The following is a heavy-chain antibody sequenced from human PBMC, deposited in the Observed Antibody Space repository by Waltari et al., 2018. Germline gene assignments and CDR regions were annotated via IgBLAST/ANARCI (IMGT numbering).Heavy chain of an antibody. J-gene: IGHJ4*02. V-gene: IGHV3-48*04. Sequence: EVQLVESGGGLVQPGGSLRLSCAAPGFTFMSYSTNSGAQAPGKGLDWVSYISSSSSTIYYADSVKGRFTISRDNAKNSLYLQMNSLRAEDTAVYYCARTYYYGSGSYIYWGQGTLVTVSS. CDR3: ARTYYYGSGSYIY. CDR1: GFTFMSYS. D-gene: IGHD3-10*01. CDR2: ISSSSSTI.